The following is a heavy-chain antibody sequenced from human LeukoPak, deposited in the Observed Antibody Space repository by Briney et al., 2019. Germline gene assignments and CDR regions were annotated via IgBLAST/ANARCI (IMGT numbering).Heavy chain of an antibody. Sequence: SETLSLTCTVSGDSISSSYWTWIRQPPGKGLEWIGYIYYSGSTNYNPSLRSRVTISIDTSKKQFSLTLNSVTTADTAVYFCARYAVVPAAILDSWGQGTLVTVSS. CDR1: GDSISSSY. D-gene: IGHD2-2*02. V-gene: IGHV4-59*01. J-gene: IGHJ4*02. CDR2: IYYSGST. CDR3: ARYAVVPAAILDS.